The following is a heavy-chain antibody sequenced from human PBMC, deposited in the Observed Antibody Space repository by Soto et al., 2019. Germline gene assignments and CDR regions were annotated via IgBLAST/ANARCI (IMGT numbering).Heavy chain of an antibody. V-gene: IGHV3-23*01. Sequence: EVQLLESGGGLVQPGGSLRLSCAASGFTFSSYAMSWVRHAPGKGLEWVSAISGSGGSTYYADSVKGRFTISRDNSKNALDLQMNSLRAEDTAVYYCSKDLVDYFWSGYYYFDYRGQGTLVTVSS. CDR3: SKDLVDYFWSGYYYFDY. CDR2: ISGSGGST. CDR1: GFTFSSYA. D-gene: IGHD3-3*01. J-gene: IGHJ4*02.